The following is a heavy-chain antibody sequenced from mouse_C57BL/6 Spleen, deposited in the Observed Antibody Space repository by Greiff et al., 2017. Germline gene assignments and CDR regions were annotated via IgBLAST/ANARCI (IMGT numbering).Heavy chain of an antibody. CDR3: ARNSHVYDWFAY. D-gene: IGHD2-2*01. V-gene: IGHV2-2*01. Sequence: QVQLQQSGPGLVQPSQSLSITCTVSGFSLTSYGVHWVRQSPGKGLEWLGVIWRGGSTEYNAAFISRMGNSTDTSKIQVCIEMNELQAVDSAVYYCARNSHVYDWFAYWGQGTLVTVSA. CDR2: IWRGGST. CDR1: GFSLTSYG. J-gene: IGHJ3*01.